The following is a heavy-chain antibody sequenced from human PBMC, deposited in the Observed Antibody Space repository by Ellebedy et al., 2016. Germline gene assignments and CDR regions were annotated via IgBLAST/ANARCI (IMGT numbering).Heavy chain of an antibody. CDR1: GFTFSSFG. V-gene: IGHV3-48*04. CDR3: ARDYDYYDSSGYYDY. Sequence: GGSLRLSXEVPGFTFSSFGMNWVRQAPGKGLEWVSYINSHISAMYYADSVRGRFTISRNNAKNSLYLQMNSLRAEDTAVYYCARDYDYYDSSGYYDYWGQGTLVTVSS. J-gene: IGHJ4*02. CDR2: INSHISAM. D-gene: IGHD3-22*01.